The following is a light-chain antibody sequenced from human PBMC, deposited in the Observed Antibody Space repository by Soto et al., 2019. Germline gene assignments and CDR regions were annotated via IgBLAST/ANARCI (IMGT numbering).Light chain of an antibody. CDR1: QSVSSN. V-gene: IGKV3-15*01. Sequence: EIVMTQSPATLSVSPGERATLSCRASQSVSSNLAWYQQKPGQAPRLLIYGASTRATGIPAKFSSSGSETEFMLTISSLQSEDFAVYYCQQYNNWPPKYTFGQGTKLEIK. J-gene: IGKJ2*01. CDR3: QQYNNWPPKYT. CDR2: GAS.